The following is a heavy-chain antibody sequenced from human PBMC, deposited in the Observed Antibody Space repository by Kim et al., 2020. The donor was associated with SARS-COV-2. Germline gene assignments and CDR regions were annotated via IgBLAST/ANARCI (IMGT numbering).Heavy chain of an antibody. Sequence: GGSLRLSCAASGFTFSSYSMNWVRQAPGKGLEWVSYISSSSSTIYYADSVKGRFTISRDNAKNSLYLQMNSLRDEDTAVYYCARGARDYTCGSYRYTHSHFWGQGTLVTVSS. D-gene: IGHD3-16*02. V-gene: IGHV3-48*02. CDR2: ISSSSSTI. J-gene: IGHJ4*02. CDR1: GFTFSSYS. CDR3: ARGARDYTCGSYRYTHSHF.